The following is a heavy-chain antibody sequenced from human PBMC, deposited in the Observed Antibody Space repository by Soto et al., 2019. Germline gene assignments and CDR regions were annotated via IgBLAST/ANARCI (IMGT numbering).Heavy chain of an antibody. J-gene: IGHJ6*02. CDR2: ISGTAGTI. Sequence: QVQLVESGGGLVKPGGSLRLSCEASGITFSDHYMTWIRQAPGKGLEWISYISGTAGTIYYVDSVKGRFTISRDNAKNSRFLQLTSLTAEDTAVYYCARAPYYGSGTYYFYALDVWGQGTTVTVSS. CDR1: GITFSDHY. CDR3: ARAPYYGSGTYYFYALDV. D-gene: IGHD3-10*01. V-gene: IGHV3-11*01.